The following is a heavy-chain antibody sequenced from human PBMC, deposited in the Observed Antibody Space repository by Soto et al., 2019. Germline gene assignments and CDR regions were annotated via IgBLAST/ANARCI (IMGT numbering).Heavy chain of an antibody. J-gene: IGHJ4*02. D-gene: IGHD3-22*01. CDR1: GFSLSAYC. CDR3: VRALASADSL. Sequence: PGGSLRLSCAASGFSLSAYCMLWVRQAPGKGLEWVANINQDGSVIYYLDSVKGRFTISRDNAKRSSFLQMHSLRAEDTAVYYCVRALASADSLWGPGTLVTVSS. CDR2: INQDGSVI. V-gene: IGHV3-7*01.